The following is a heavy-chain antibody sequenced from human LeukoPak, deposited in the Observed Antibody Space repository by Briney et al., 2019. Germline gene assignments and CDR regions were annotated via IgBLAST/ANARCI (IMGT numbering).Heavy chain of an antibody. D-gene: IGHD3-9*01. V-gene: IGHV3-21*01. J-gene: IGHJ3*02. CDR3: AKAMSYDILTGYYGDDAFDI. CDR2: ISSSSSYI. Sequence: PGGSLRLSCAASGFTFSSYSMNWVRQAPGKGLEWVSSISSSSSYIYYADSVKGRFTISRDNSKNTLYLQMNSLRAEDTAVYYCAKAMSYDILTGYYGDDAFDIWGQGTMVTVSS. CDR1: GFTFSSYS.